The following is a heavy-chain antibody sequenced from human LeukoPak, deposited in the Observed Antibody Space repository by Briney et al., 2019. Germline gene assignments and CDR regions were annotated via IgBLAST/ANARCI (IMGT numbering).Heavy chain of an antibody. J-gene: IGHJ4*02. Sequence: SETLSLTCTVSGGSISSSSYYWGWIRQPPGKGLEWIGSIYYSGSTYYNPSLKSRVTISVDTSQNQFSLKLSSVTAADTAVYYCARHLLHAATPFNYWGQGTLVTVSS. CDR3: ARHLLHAATPFNY. CDR1: GGSISSSSYY. D-gene: IGHD2-15*01. CDR2: IYYSGST. V-gene: IGHV4-39*01.